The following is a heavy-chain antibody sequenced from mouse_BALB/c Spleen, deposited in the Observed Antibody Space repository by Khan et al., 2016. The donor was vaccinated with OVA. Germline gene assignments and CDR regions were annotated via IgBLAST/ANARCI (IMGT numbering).Heavy chain of an antibody. CDR2: ITYSGCT. D-gene: IGHD1-1*01. J-gene: IGHJ2*01. CDR3: ARDYGSSYLFFDY. CDR1: GYSITSDYA. V-gene: IGHV3-2*02. Sequence: EVQLQESGPGLVKPSQSLSLTCTVTGYSITSDYAWNWIRQFPGNKLEWMAYITYSGCTGYNHSLKSRISFTRDTSKNQFFLQLNSVTTEDTATYYCARDYGSSYLFFDYWGQGTTLTVSS.